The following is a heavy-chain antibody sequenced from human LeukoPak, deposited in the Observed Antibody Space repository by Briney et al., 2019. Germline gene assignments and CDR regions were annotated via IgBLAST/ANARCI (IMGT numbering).Heavy chain of an antibody. D-gene: IGHD4-17*01. CDR3: ARFPYGDYGFDY. Sequence: PSETLSLTCSVSGYSISSGYYWGWIRQPPGKGLEWIGTIYYSGNTYYNPSLKSRVTISVDTSKNQFSLKLSSVTAADTAVYYCARFPYGDYGFDYWGQGALVTVSS. CDR1: GYSISSGYY. CDR2: IYYSGNT. V-gene: IGHV4-38-2*02. J-gene: IGHJ4*02.